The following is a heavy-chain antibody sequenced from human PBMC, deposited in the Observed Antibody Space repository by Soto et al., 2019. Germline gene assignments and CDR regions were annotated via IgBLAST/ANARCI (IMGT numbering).Heavy chain of an antibody. CDR1: GLTFDDYA. CDR3: AKDVTGYFWSGYYGYYYGLAD. CDR2: ISWNSGTI. Sequence: EVQLVESGGGLVQPGRSLRLSCAASGLTFDDYAFHWVRQVPGKGLEWVSGISWNSGTIGYADSVKGRFTISRDNAKNSLYLRMNSLRTGDTALYYCAKDVTGYFWSGYYGYYYGLADWGQGTMVIVS. J-gene: IGHJ6*02. V-gene: IGHV3-9*01. D-gene: IGHD3-3*01.